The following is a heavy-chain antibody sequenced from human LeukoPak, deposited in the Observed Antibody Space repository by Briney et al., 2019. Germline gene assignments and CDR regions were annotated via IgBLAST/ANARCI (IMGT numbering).Heavy chain of an antibody. CDR2: IYYSGST. CDR3: ARINGYNWDY. D-gene: IGHD5-24*01. J-gene: IGHJ4*02. V-gene: IGHV4-59*08. CDR1: GGSISSYY. Sequence: SETLSLTCTVSGGSISSYYWSWIRQPPGKGLEWIGYIYYSGSTNYNPSLKSRVTISVDTSKNQFSLRLSSVTAADTAVYYCARINGYNWDYWGQGTLVTVSS.